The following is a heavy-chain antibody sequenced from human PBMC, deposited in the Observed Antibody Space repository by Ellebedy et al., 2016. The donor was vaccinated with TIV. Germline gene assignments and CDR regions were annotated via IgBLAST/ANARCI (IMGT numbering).Heavy chain of an antibody. CDR3: LVVTAPEDAFDI. CDR2: IYSGVGT. CDR1: GFTVSSNY. J-gene: IGHJ3*02. Sequence: PGGSLRLSCAASGFTVSSNYMSWVRQAPGKGLEWVSLIYSGVGTYYTDSVKGRFTISRDNSKNTLYLQMNSLRAEDTAVYYCLVVTAPEDAFDIWGQGTMVTVSS. D-gene: IGHD2-21*02. V-gene: IGHV3-53*01.